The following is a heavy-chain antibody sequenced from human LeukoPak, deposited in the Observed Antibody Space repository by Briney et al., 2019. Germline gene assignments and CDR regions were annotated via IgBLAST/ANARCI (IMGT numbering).Heavy chain of an antibody. CDR3: ARDRATVTSEDAFDI. CDR2: IYYSGST. D-gene: IGHD4-17*01. Sequence: SETLSLTCTVSGGSISSGSYYWSWIRQPPGKGLEWIGYIYYSGSTNYNPSLKSRVTISVDTSKNQFSLKLSSVTAADTAVYYCARDRATVTSEDAFDIWGQGTMVTVSS. V-gene: IGHV4-61*01. CDR1: GGSISSGSYY. J-gene: IGHJ3*02.